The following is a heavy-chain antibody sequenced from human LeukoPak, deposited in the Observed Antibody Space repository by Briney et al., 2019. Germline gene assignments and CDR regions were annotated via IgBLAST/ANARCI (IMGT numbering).Heavy chain of an antibody. Sequence: GGSLRLSCAASGFTVSSNYMSWVRQAPGKGLEWVSVIYSGGSTYYADSVKGRFTISRDNSKNTLYLQMNSLRAEDTAVYNCAREEIAVAGSTYFDYWGQGTLVTVSS. CDR1: GFTVSSNY. J-gene: IGHJ4*02. D-gene: IGHD6-19*01. CDR3: AREEIAVAGSTYFDY. V-gene: IGHV3-53*01. CDR2: IYSGGST.